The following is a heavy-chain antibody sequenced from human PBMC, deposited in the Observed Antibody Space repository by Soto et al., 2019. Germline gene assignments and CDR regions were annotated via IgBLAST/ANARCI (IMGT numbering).Heavy chain of an antibody. V-gene: IGHV3-23*01. CDR1: GFTFSSYT. J-gene: IGHJ5*02. Sequence: EVQLLESGGGLVQPGGSLRLSCAASGFTFSSYTMSWVRQAPGKGLEWLSYITGSGGSTFYADSVKGRFTISRDNSKNTLXXXXXXXXXXDXXXXXXXXXXSPGTNWFDPWGQGTLVTVSS. CDR3: XXXXSPGTNWFDP. D-gene: IGHD6-13*01. CDR2: ITGSGGST.